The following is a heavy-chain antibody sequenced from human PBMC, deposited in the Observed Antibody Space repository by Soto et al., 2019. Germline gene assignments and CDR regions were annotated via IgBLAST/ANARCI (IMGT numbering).Heavy chain of an antibody. CDR3: AGVSSTGIDYGAYKPYWDFDL. D-gene: IGHD4-17*01. CDR2: ITPLFGTA. Sequence: QVQLVQSGAEVKKPGSSVKVSCKASGGTFSSYAISWVRQAPGQGLECMGGITPLFGTANYAQKFQGRVTITADESTSTAYMELSSLRSEETAVYYCAGVSSTGIDYGAYKPYWDFDLWGRGTLVTVSS. J-gene: IGHJ2*01. CDR1: GGTFSSYA. V-gene: IGHV1-69*01.